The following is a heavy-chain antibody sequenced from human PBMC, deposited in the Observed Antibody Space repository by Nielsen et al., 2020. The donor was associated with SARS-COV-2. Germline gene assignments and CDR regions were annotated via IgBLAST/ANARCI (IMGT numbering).Heavy chain of an antibody. CDR3: ARGVGVLPAAMLGVFD. CDR1: GFTFSNYW. Sequence: GESLKISCAASGFTFSNYWMTWVRQAPGEGLEWVANIKQDGSKEYYVDSVKGRFTISRDNAKNSLYLQMNSLRAEDTAVYYCARGVGVLPAAMLGVFDWGQGTLVTVSS. V-gene: IGHV3-7*01. D-gene: IGHD2-2*01. CDR2: IKQDGSKE. J-gene: IGHJ4*02.